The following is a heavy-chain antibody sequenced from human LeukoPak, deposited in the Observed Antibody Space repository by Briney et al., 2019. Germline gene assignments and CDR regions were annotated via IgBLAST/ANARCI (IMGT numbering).Heavy chain of an antibody. J-gene: IGHJ4*02. CDR1: GFTFSSYA. CDR3: AKSRGSTLFDY. Sequence: GGSLRLSCAASGFTFSSYAMSWVRQAPGKGLEWVSGISAGGDKTYYGDSVKGRITISRDNSKNTLYLQMNSLRAEDTAIYYCAKSRGSTLFDYWGQGTLVTVSS. CDR2: ISAGGDKT. V-gene: IGHV3-23*01. D-gene: IGHD1-26*01.